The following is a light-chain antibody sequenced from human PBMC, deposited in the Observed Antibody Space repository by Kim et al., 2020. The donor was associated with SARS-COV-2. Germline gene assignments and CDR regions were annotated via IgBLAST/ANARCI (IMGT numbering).Light chain of an antibody. J-gene: IGKJ1*01. CDR1: QSVSSTY. CDR3: QQYGTSPRT. V-gene: IGKV3-20*01. CDR2: GAS. Sequence: FPGERATLSCRASQSVSSTYLAWYQQKPGQAPRLLIYGASSRATGIPDRFSGSGSGTDFNLTISRLEPEDFTVYYCQQYGTSPRTFGQGTKVDIK.